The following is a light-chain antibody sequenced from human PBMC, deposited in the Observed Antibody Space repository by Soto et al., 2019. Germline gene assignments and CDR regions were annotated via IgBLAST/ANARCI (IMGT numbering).Light chain of an antibody. V-gene: IGLV2-14*01. CDR1: SSDVGGYNY. J-gene: IGLJ1*01. CDR3: SSYTSTITLVV. CDR2: DVS. Sequence: QSALTQPASVSGSPGQSITISCTGTSSDVGGYNYVSWYQQHPGKAPKLMVYDVSNRPSGVSNRFSGSKSGNTASLIISGLQAEDEADYYCSSYTSTITLVVFGTGTKVTVL.